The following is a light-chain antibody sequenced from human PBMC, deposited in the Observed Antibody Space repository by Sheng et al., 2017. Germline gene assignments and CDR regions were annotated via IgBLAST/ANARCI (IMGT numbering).Light chain of an antibody. Sequence: EIVMTQSPATLSVSPGERATLSCRASQSVSTKLAWYQQKPGQGPRLIMYDASTRATGIPARFSGSGSGTDFTLTISSLEPEDFAVYYCQQRSSWPLLTFGGGTKVENK. J-gene: IGKJ4*01. CDR2: DAS. CDR3: QQRSSWPLLT. V-gene: IGKV3-11*01. CDR1: QSVSTK.